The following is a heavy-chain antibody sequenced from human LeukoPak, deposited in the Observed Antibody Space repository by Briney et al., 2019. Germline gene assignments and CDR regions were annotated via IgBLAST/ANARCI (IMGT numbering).Heavy chain of an antibody. J-gene: IGHJ4*02. Sequence: GGSLRLTCAASGFTFSNYWMTWVRQAPEKGLEWVANINKDGRATFYGASVKGRFTISRDNAENSLYLQMNSLRAEDTAVYYCARDVGYNRFDQWGQGTLVTVSS. V-gene: IGHV3-7*01. CDR3: ARDVGYNRFDQ. CDR2: INKDGRAT. D-gene: IGHD5-24*01. CDR1: GFTFSNYW.